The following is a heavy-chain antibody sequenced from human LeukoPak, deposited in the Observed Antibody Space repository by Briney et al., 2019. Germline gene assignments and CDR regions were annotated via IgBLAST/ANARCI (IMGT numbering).Heavy chain of an antibody. CDR1: GGSFSGYY. Sequence: SETLSLTCAVYGGSFSGYYWIWIRQPPGKGLEWIGEINHSGSTNYNPSLKSRVTMSVDTSKNQFSLKLNSVTAADTAVYYCARRDSCSSTSCYARGYYYYGMDVWGKGTTVTVSS. CDR2: INHSGST. D-gene: IGHD2-2*01. V-gene: IGHV4-34*01. CDR3: ARRDSCSSTSCYARGYYYYGMDV. J-gene: IGHJ6*04.